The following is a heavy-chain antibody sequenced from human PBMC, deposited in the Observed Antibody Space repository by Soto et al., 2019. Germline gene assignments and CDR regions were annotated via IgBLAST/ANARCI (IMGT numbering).Heavy chain of an antibody. J-gene: IGHJ4*02. CDR3: ARDRENYYDSSGYPHYFDY. Sequence: VQLVESGGGLVQPGGSLRLSCAASGFTFSSYSMNWVRQAPGKGLEWVSYISSSSSTIYYADSVKGRFTISRDNAKNSLYLQMNSLRDEDTAVYYCARDRENYYDSSGYPHYFDYWGQGTLVTVSS. V-gene: IGHV3-48*02. CDR2: ISSSSSTI. D-gene: IGHD3-22*01. CDR1: GFTFSSYS.